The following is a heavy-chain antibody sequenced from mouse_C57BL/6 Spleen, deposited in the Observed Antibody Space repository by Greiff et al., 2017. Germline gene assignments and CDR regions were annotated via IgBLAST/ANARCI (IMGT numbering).Heavy chain of an antibody. J-gene: IGHJ2*01. D-gene: IGHD5-1*01. CDR1: GYTFTDYE. CDR2: IDPGTGGT. V-gene: IGHV1-15*01. Sequence: VQLQQSGAELVRPGASVTLSCKASGYTFTDYEMHWVKQTPVHGLEWIGAIDPGTGGTAYNQKFKGKAILTADKSSSTAYMELRSLTSEDSAVYYCTRRGSNYFDYWGQGTTLTVSA. CDR3: TRRGSNYFDY.